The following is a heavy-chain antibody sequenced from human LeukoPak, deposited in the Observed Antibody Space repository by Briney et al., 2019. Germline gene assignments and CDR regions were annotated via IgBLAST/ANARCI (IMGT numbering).Heavy chain of an antibody. Sequence: ASVKVSCKASGGTFSSYAISWVRQAPGQGLEWMGRIIPILGIANYAQKFQGRVTITADKSTSTAYMELSSLRSEDTAVYYCARALVYGDFGYWGQGTLVTVSS. J-gene: IGHJ4*02. V-gene: IGHV1-69*04. CDR1: GGTFSSYA. D-gene: IGHD4-17*01. CDR3: ARALVYGDFGY. CDR2: IIPILGIA.